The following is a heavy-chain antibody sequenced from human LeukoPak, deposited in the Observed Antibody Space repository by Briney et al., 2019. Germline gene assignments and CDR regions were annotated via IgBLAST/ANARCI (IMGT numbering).Heavy chain of an antibody. J-gene: IGHJ4*02. CDR3: ASQEGGATPGPFDY. Sequence: GASVKVSCKASGGAFSSCAIIWVWQAPGQGLEWVGGIIPIFGTANYAQKFQGRVTITTDESTSTAYMELSSLRSEDTAVYYCASQEGGATPGPFDYWGQGTLVTVSS. CDR1: GGAFSSCA. D-gene: IGHD1-26*01. CDR2: IIPIFGTA. V-gene: IGHV1-69*05.